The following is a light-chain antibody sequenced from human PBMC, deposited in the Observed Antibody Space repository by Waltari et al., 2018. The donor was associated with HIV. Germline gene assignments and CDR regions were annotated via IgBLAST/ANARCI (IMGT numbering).Light chain of an antibody. CDR1: QNIKNY. CDR3: QHNYSPPPT. J-gene: IGKJ1*01. Sequence: DIQMNQSPSSLSASVGDRVTITCRASQNIKNYLSWYQQKPGKAPKLLIYNVASLQSGVSSRFSGSGSGTDFTLAIDSLQPEDLATYYCQHNYSPPPTFGQGTKVEIK. CDR2: NVA. V-gene: IGKV1-39*01.